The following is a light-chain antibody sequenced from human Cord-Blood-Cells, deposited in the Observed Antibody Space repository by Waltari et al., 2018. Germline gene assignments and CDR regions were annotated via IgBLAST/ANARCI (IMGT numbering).Light chain of an antibody. CDR1: RLRRYY. V-gene: IGLV3-19*01. Sequence: SSELTHDPAVSVALGQTVRITCQGDRLRRYYASWYQQKPGQAPVLVIYGKNNRPSGIPDRCSGSSSGNTASLTITGAQAEDEADYYCNSRDSSGNHLVFGGGTKLTVL. CDR2: GKN. J-gene: IGLJ2*01. CDR3: NSRDSSGNHLV.